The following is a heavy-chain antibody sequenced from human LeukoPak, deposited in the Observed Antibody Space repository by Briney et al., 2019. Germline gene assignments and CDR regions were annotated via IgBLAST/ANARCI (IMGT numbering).Heavy chain of an antibody. CDR3: ARDLFSGSYQEDF. CDR2: IKYDGSGK. Sequence: GGSLRLSCAASGFTLSSYWMSWVRQAPGKGLEGGANIKYDGSGKYYADSVKGRFTISRDDAKNSLYLEMNRLRVEDTAVYYCARDLFSGSYQEDFWGQGTLVTVSS. V-gene: IGHV3-7*01. CDR1: GFTLSSYW. D-gene: IGHD1-26*01. J-gene: IGHJ4*02.